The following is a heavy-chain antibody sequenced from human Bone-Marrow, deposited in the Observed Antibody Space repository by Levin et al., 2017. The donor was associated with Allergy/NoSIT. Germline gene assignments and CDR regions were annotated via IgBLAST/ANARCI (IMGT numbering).Heavy chain of an antibody. D-gene: IGHD2-2*01. CDR1: GGSISSSSYY. V-gene: IGHV4-39*01. Sequence: SETLSLTCTVSGGSISSSSYYWGWIRQPPGTGLEWIGSIYYSGSTYYNPSLKSRVTISVDTSKNQFSLKLSSVTAADTAVYYCARLSFVVVPADLGNWFDPWGQGTLVTVSS. CDR2: IYYSGST. CDR3: ARLSFVVVPADLGNWFDP. J-gene: IGHJ5*02.